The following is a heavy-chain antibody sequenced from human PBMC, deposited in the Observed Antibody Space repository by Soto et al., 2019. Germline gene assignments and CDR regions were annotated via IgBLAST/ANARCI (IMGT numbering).Heavy chain of an antibody. V-gene: IGHV4-61*01. CDR3: ARDPLGTQLYYYYGMDV. J-gene: IGHJ6*02. CDR1: GGSVSSNSYY. CDR2: IYYSGNT. Sequence: SETLSLTCPVSGGSVSSNSYYWSWFQQPPGKRLEWSGYIYYSGNTNHTPSLTSRVTISVDTSKNQFSLKLSSVTAADTAVYYCARDPLGTQLYYYYGMDVWGQGTTVTV. D-gene: IGHD1-1*01.